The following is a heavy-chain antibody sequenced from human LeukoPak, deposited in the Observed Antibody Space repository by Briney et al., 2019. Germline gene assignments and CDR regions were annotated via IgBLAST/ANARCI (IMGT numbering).Heavy chain of an antibody. CDR2: ISFNGGNS. Sequence: GGSLRLSCSASGFTFSSYAMHWVRQAPGKGLEYGSSISFNGGNSYYADSVKGRFTISRDNSKNTLDLEMSSLRAEDTAVYYCVKVSGSYAYFDYWGQGTLVTVSS. J-gene: IGHJ4*02. CDR3: VKVSGSYAYFDY. V-gene: IGHV3-64D*09. D-gene: IGHD1-26*01. CDR1: GFTFSSYA.